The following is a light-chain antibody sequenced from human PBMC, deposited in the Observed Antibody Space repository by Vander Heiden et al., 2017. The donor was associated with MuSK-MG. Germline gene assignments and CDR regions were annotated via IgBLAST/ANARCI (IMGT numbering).Light chain of an antibody. CDR1: SRDVGSYNL. V-gene: IGLV2-23*02. J-gene: IGLJ3*02. Sequence: QSALTQPASAVGSPGQSITISCTGTSRDVGSYNLLSWYQQHPGKPPNLMVYDVSRQPSGVSNRFSDSKSGKTASLTITRLQDEEEADYYCCSDAGSSSWVFGGGTKLTVL. CDR2: DVS. CDR3: CSDAGSSSWV.